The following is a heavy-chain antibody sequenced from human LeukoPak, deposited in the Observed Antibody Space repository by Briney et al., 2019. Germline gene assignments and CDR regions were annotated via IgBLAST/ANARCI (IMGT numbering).Heavy chain of an antibody. J-gene: IGHJ4*02. V-gene: IGHV4-39*07. Sequence: SETLSLTCTVSGGSISSSSYYWGWIRQPPGKGLEWIGSIYYSGSTYYNPSLKSRVTISVDTSKNQFSLKLGSVTAADTAVYYCARDHEDGYTYWGQGTLVTVSS. CDR1: GGSISSSSYY. CDR3: ARDHEDGYTY. D-gene: IGHD5-24*01. CDR2: IYYSGST.